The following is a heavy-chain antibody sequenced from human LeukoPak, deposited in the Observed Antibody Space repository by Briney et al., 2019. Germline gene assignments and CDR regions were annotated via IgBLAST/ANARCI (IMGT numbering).Heavy chain of an antibody. V-gene: IGHV3-74*01. J-gene: IGHJ4*02. CDR1: GFSFSSHW. CDR3: AKGGGGYCSGLSCYRVVRY. D-gene: IGHD2-15*01. CDR2: IEVDGITT. Sequence: GGSLRLSCAASGFSFSSHWMHWVRQVPGKGLEWVSVIEVDGITTTYADSVKGRFSVSRDNAKSTLYLQMYSLRAEDTAVYYCAKGGGGYCSGLSCYRVVRYWGQGTLVTVSS.